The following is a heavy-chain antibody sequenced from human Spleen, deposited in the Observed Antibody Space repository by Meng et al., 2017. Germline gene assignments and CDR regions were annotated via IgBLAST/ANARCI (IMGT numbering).Heavy chain of an antibody. CDR1: GASITTSSSNW. J-gene: IGHJ4*02. D-gene: IGHD7-27*01. CDR2: IYHSGST. Sequence: QVQLQESGPGLVKPSGTLSLTCAVSGASITTSSSNWWSWVRQPPDKGLEGIGEIYHSGSTNYNPSLKSRVTISVDKSKNQFSLKLSSVTAADTAVYYCARGLGGLLDYWGQGTLVTVSS. CDR3: ARGLGGLLDY. V-gene: IGHV4-4*02.